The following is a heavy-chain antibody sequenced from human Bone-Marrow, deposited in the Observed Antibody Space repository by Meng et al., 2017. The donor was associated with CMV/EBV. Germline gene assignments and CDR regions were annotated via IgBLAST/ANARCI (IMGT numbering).Heavy chain of an antibody. J-gene: IGHJ4*02. CDR3: AREWEQGSGRYFDS. Sequence: SVKVSCKASGGTFSHYAITWLRQAPGQGLEWMGGFIPKFGTAHYAEKFQGRITITADESTSSGYLELNTLRSDDTAVYYCAREWEQGSGRYFDSWGQGTLVTVSS. CDR2: FIPKFGTA. D-gene: IGHD1-26*01. V-gene: IGHV1-69*13. CDR1: GGTFSHYA.